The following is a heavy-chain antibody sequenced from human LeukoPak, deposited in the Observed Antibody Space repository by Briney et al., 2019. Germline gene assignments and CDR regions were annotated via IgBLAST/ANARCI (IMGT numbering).Heavy chain of an antibody. CDR2: ISSVGSGGIT. Sequence: PGGSLRLSCAASGFIFRDYGMTWVRQAPGKGLEWVSSISSVGSGGITYYADSVKGRFTISRDNSKNILYLQMASLRVEDTAVYYCAKADYYADHLFDYWGQGTLVTVSS. V-gene: IGHV3-23*01. D-gene: IGHD3-10*01. CDR3: AKADYYADHLFDY. CDR1: GFIFRDYG. J-gene: IGHJ4*02.